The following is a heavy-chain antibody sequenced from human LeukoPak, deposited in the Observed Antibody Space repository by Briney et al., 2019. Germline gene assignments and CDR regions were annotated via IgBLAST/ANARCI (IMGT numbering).Heavy chain of an antibody. CDR3: ARDPVSSDVYNGMDV. V-gene: IGHV3-33*01. J-gene: IGHJ6*02. CDR2: IWYNGSNK. CDR1: GFTFSSFA. Sequence: PGGSLRLSCAASGFTFSSFAMHWVRQAPGKGLEWVADIWYNGSNKYYAESVKGRFTISRDNSRNTLYLQMNSLRAEDTAVYYCARDPVSSDVYNGMDVWGQGTTVTVSS. D-gene: IGHD1-14*01.